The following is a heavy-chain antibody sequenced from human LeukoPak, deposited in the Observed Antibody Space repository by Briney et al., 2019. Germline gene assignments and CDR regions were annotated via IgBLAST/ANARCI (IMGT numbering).Heavy chain of an antibody. J-gene: IGHJ3*02. CDR3: AKDKYCSGGSCYSGAFDI. D-gene: IGHD2-15*01. CDR1: GFTFSSYG. CDR2: IRYDGSNK. Sequence: PGGSLRLSCAASGFTFSSYGMHWVRQAPGKGLEWVAFIRYDGSNKYYADSVKGRFTISRDNSKNTLYLQMNSLRAEDTAVYYCAKDKYCSGGSCYSGAFDIWGQGTMVTVSP. V-gene: IGHV3-30*02.